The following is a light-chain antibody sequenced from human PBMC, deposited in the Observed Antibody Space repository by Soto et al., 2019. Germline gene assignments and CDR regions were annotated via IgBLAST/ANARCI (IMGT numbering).Light chain of an antibody. J-gene: IGKJ1*01. CDR1: QSVGSN. CDR2: EAS. Sequence: EVVLTQSPVTLSLSPGERATLSCRASQSVGSNLAWCQQKPGQPPRLLIYEASNRDTGVPTRFSGSGSGTEFTLTITSLQSEDFAVYYCQQYNHWPPWTFGQGTKVDIK. CDR3: QQYNHWPPWT. V-gene: IGKV3D-15*01.